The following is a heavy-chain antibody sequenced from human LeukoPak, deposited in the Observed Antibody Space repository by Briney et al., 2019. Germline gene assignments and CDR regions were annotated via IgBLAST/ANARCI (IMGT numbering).Heavy chain of an antibody. CDR2: ISSTSAYI. Sequence: SGGSLRLSCAASGFTFSIYRMNWVRQTPGKGLEWVSSISSTSAYIYYADSVKGRFTISRDNAKNSLYLQMSSLSAEDTAVYYCAREPTPMILWGQGTLVTVSS. J-gene: IGHJ4*02. V-gene: IGHV3-21*01. CDR3: AREPTPMIL. CDR1: GFTFSIYR. D-gene: IGHD5-18*01.